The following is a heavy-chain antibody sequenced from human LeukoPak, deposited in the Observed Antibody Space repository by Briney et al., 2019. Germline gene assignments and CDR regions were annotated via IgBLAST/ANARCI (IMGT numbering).Heavy chain of an antibody. Sequence: SVKVSCKASGYTFTSYAMHWVRQAPGQRLEWMGGIIPIFGTANYAQKFQGRVTITADESTSTAYMELSSLRSEDTAVYYCARGRSRLGELSLYGFRYWGQGTLVTVSS. D-gene: IGHD3-16*02. V-gene: IGHV1-69*13. CDR1: GYTFTSYA. J-gene: IGHJ4*02. CDR3: ARGRSRLGELSLYGFRY. CDR2: IIPIFGTA.